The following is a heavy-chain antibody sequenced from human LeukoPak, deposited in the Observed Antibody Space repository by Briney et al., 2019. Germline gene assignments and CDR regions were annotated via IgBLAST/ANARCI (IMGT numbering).Heavy chain of an antibody. D-gene: IGHD6-19*01. CDR1: GYSISSGYY. Sequence: PETLSLTCTVSGYSISSGYYWGWIRQPPGKGLEWIGSIYHSGSTYYNPSLKSRVTISVDTSKNQFSLKLSSVTAADTAVYYCARDWSNERIAVRWFDPWGQGTLVTVSS. CDR2: IYHSGST. CDR3: ARDWSNERIAVRWFDP. J-gene: IGHJ5*02. V-gene: IGHV4-38-2*02.